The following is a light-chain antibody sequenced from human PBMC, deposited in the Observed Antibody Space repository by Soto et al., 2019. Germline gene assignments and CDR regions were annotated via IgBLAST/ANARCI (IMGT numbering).Light chain of an antibody. V-gene: IGKV1-33*01. Sequence: DIQMTQSPSSLSASVGDRVTITCQASLDISNYLNWYQQKPGKAPKLLIYDASNLETGVPSRFSGSGAGTDFTFAISSLQPEDIATYYCQQYDNLPITFGGGTKVEIK. J-gene: IGKJ4*01. CDR1: LDISNY. CDR3: QQYDNLPIT. CDR2: DAS.